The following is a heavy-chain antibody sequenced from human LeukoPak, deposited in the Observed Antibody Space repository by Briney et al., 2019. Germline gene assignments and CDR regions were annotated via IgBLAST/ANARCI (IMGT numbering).Heavy chain of an antibody. V-gene: IGHV4-34*01. CDR3: ARDRGSAARPSYYYYYYMDV. CDR2: INHSGST. Sequence: SETLSLTCAVYGGSFSSYYWSWIRQPPGKGLEWIGEINHSGSTDYNPSLKSRVTISVDTSKNQFSLKLRSVTAADTAVYYCARDRGSAARPSYYYYYYMDVWGKGTTVTVSS. CDR1: GGSFSSYY. J-gene: IGHJ6*03. D-gene: IGHD6-6*01.